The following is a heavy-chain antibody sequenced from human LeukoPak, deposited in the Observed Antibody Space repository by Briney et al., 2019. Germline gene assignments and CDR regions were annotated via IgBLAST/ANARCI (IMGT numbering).Heavy chain of an antibody. CDR3: AQWELLYAFDI. CDR1: GGSISSGDYY. V-gene: IGHV4-30-4*08. J-gene: IGHJ3*02. Sequence: SQTLSLTCTVSGGSISSGDYYWSWIRQPPGKGLEWIGYIYYSGSTYYNPSLKSRVTLSVDTSKNQFSLKLSSVTAADTAVYYCAQWELLYAFDIWGQGIMVTVSS. CDR2: IYYSGST. D-gene: IGHD1-26*01.